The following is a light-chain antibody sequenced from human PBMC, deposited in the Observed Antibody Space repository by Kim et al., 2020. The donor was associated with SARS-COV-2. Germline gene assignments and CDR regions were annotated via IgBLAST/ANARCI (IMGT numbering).Light chain of an antibody. CDR2: GAS. CDR3: LQHCSSFWT. CDR1: RHGSTSY. Sequence: TPEAQIAPFWWARRHGSTSYLAWFQQKPDRAPTMLIYGASNRGAAIPSRISSSRCGTDVTLLIISMEPEDSALYYCLQHCSSFWTFGQGTKVDIK. V-gene: IGKV3-20*01. J-gene: IGKJ1*01.